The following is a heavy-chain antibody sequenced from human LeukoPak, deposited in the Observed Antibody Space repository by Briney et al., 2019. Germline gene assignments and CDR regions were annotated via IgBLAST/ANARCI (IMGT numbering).Heavy chain of an antibody. V-gene: IGHV4-39*01. CDR2: IYYSGST. CDR3: ARLSPAMVRGSSLDY. Sequence: GSLRLSCAASGFAFSSYWMSWVRQPPGKGLEWIGSIYYSGSTYYNPSLKSRVTISVDTSKNQFSLKLSSVTAADTAVYYCARLSPAMVRGSSLDYWGQGTLVTVSS. CDR1: GFAFSSYW. J-gene: IGHJ4*02. D-gene: IGHD3-10*01.